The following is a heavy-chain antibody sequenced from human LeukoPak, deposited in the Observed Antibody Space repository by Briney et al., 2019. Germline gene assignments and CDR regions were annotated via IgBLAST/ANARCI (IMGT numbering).Heavy chain of an antibody. CDR2: ISSSGSTI. CDR1: GFSLSDYN. CDR3: ASMLSYYYDSSGYYGPTPFDY. Sequence: GGSLRLSCAASGFSLSDYNMNWVRQAPGKGLEWVSYISSSGSTIYYADSVKGRFTISRDNAKNSLYLQMNSLRAEDTAVYYCASMLSYYYDSSGYYGPTPFDYWGQGTLVTVSS. D-gene: IGHD3-22*01. J-gene: IGHJ4*02. V-gene: IGHV3-11*04.